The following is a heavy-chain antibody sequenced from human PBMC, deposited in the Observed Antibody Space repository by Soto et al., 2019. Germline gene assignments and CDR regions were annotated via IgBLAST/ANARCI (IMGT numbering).Heavy chain of an antibody. CDR1: GFTFSNAW. V-gene: IGHV3-15*01. CDR2: IKSKTDGGTT. D-gene: IGHD6-13*01. CDR3: TTEAAAPYNWLDP. Sequence: EVQLVESGGGLVKPGGSLRLSCAASGFTFSNAWMSWVRQAPGKGLEWVGRIKSKTDGGTTDYAAPVKGRFTISRDDSKNTRYLQMNSLKTEDTAVYYCTTEAAAPYNWLDPWGQGTLVTVSS. J-gene: IGHJ5*02.